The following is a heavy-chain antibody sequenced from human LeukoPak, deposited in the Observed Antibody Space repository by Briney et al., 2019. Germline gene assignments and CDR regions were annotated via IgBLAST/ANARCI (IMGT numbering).Heavy chain of an antibody. CDR2: ISSSSSTI. V-gene: IGHV3-48*01. D-gene: IGHD4-23*01. J-gene: IGHJ4*02. CDR1: GFTFSDHY. CDR3: ARDGAVVTFHFDY. Sequence: SGGSLRLSCAASGFTFSDHYLDWVRQAPGKGLEWVSYISSSSSTIYYADSVKGRFTISRDNAKNSLYLQMNSLRAEDTAVYYCARDGAVVTFHFDYWGQGTLVTVSS.